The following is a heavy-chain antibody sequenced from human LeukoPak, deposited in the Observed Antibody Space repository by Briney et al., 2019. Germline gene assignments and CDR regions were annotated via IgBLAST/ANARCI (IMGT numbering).Heavy chain of an antibody. CDR3: AKAITMSLDY. J-gene: IGHJ4*02. Sequence: AGGSLRLSCAASGFTFSSYGMHWVRQAPGKGLEWVAFIRYDGSNKYYADSVKGRFTISRDNSKNTLYLQMNSLRAEDTAVYYCAKAITMSLDYWGQGTLVTVSS. V-gene: IGHV3-30*02. D-gene: IGHD3-10*02. CDR1: GFTFSSYG. CDR2: IRYDGSNK.